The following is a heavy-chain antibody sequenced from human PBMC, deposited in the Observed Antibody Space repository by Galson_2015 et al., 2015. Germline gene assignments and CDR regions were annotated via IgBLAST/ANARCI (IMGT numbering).Heavy chain of an antibody. Sequence: QSDAEVKKPGESLKIPCLGSGYSFTTYWIGWVRQMPGKGLEWIGIIYPGDSDTRYSPSFQGQVTISVDKFISTAYLQWSSLKASDTAMYYCAILRCSGYIDFWGKGTTVTVSS. CDR1: GYSFTTYW. D-gene: IGHD2-8*01. CDR3: AILRCSGYIDF. CDR2: IYPGDSDT. V-gene: IGHV5-51*01. J-gene: IGHJ6*03.